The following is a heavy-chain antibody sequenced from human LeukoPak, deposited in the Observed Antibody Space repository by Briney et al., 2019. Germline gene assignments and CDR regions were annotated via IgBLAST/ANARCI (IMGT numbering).Heavy chain of an antibody. V-gene: IGHV3-9*01. Sequence: SLRLSCAASGFTFDDYAMHWVRQAPGKGLEWVSGISWNSGSIGYADSVKGRFTISRDNSKNTLYLQMNSLRAEDTAVYYCAREDYGDYDSGYFDYWGQGTLVTVSS. CDR3: AREDYGDYDSGYFDY. D-gene: IGHD4-17*01. CDR1: GFTFDDYA. J-gene: IGHJ4*02. CDR2: ISWNSGSI.